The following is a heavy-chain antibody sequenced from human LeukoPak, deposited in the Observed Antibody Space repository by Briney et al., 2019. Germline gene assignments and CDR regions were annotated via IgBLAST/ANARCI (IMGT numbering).Heavy chain of an antibody. D-gene: IGHD3-9*01. J-gene: IGHJ6*02. Sequence: ASVKVSCKASGYTFTSYDIDWVRQATGQGLEWMGWMNPNSGNTGYAQKFKGRVTMTRNTSISTAYMELSSLRSEDTAVYYCARGGTYYDILTGYYPLKLAYYYYGMDVWGQGTTVTVSS. V-gene: IGHV1-8*01. CDR2: MNPNSGNT. CDR3: ARGGTYYDILTGYYPLKLAYYYYGMDV. CDR1: GYTFTSYD.